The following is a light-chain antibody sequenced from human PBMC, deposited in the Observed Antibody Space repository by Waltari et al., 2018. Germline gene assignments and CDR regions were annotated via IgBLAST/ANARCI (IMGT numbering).Light chain of an antibody. CDR3: LQHNSYPLT. CDR2: GAS. CDR1: QGISSY. Sequence: DIQMTQSPSSLSASVGDTVTITCRASQGISSYLNWFQQKPGKAPKILIYGASSLETGVPSRFSGSGSGTEFTLTISSLQPEDIATYYCLQHNSYPLTFGGGTKVEIK. J-gene: IGKJ4*01. V-gene: IGKV1-17*01.